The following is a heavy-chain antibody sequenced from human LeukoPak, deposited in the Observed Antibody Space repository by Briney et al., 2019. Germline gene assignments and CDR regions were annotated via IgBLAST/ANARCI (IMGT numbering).Heavy chain of an antibody. Sequence: GRSLRLSCAASGFTFSSYGMHWVRQAPGKGLEWVAVTWYDGSNKYYADSVKGRFTISRDNSKNTLYLQMNSLRAEDTAVYYCARDGATVVTWYYFDYWGREPWSPSPQ. D-gene: IGHD4-23*01. V-gene: IGHV3-33*01. CDR2: TWYDGSNK. CDR3: ARDGATVVTWYYFDY. J-gene: IGHJ4*02. CDR1: GFTFSSYG.